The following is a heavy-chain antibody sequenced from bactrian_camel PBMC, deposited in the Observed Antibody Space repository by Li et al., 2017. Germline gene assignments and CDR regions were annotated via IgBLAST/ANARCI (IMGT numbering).Heavy chain of an antibody. CDR2: IRSGGTNT. V-gene: IGHV3S1*01. Sequence: HVQLVESGGGSALAGGSVRLSCAASGFPFSSSYCMGWFRQAPGKGREGVASIRSGGTNTYYARSVEGRFTISQDNDKNTLYLQMNSLKPEDTAMYYCAGAPVVYSPTEPYEYNYWGQGTQVTVS. CDR3: AGAPVVYSPTEPYEYNY. CDR1: GFPFSSSYC. D-gene: IGHD2*01. J-gene: IGHJ4*01.